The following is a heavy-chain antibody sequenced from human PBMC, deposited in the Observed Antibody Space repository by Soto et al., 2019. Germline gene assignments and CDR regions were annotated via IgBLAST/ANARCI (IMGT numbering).Heavy chain of an antibody. V-gene: IGHV4-31*03. CDR3: ARDEATAAFAGMDV. CDR2: IYYSGST. CDR1: GGSISSGGYY. J-gene: IGHJ6*02. D-gene: IGHD5-12*01. Sequence: QVQLQESGPGLVKPSQTLSLTCTVSGGSISSGGYYWSWIRQHPGKGLEWIGYIYYSGSTYYNPSLKSRFTIAVDTSKNQCSLKLSSVTAADTAVYYCARDEATAAFAGMDVWGQGTTVTVSS.